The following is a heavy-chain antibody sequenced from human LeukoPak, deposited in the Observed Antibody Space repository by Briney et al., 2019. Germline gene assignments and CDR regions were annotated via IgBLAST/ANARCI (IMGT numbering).Heavy chain of an antibody. V-gene: IGHV1-8*01. CDR1: GYTFTSLD. J-gene: IGHJ5*02. CDR3: MRDRGYSSGSRLNWFDP. Sequence: ASVKVSCKASGYTFTSLDINWVRQASGQGPEWMGWINPRTGDRGYAQKFQGRVTITRSTSMNTAYMELSSLRSEDTAVYYCMRDRGYSSGSRLNWFDPWGQGTLVTASS. CDR2: INPRTGDR. D-gene: IGHD6-19*01.